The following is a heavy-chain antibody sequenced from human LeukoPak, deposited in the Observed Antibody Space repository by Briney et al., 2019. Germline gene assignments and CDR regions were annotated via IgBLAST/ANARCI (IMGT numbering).Heavy chain of an antibody. D-gene: IGHD4-17*01. CDR1: EFTFSSYW. J-gene: IGHJ4*02. CDR2: TKQDGGEK. V-gene: IGHV3-7*01. CDR3: ARLGARQILEY. Sequence: PGGSLRLSCAASEFTFSSYWMSWVRQAPGKGLEWVANTKQDGGEKYYLDSVKGRFTVSRDNAKNSLYLQMNSLRAEDTAVYYCARLGARQILEYWGQGTLVTVSS.